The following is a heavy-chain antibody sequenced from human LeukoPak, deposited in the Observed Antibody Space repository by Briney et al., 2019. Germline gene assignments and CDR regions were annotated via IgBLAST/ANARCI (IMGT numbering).Heavy chain of an antibody. Sequence: ASVKVSCKASGGTFSSYAISWVRQAPGQGLEWMGRIIPIFGTANYAQKFQGRVTITADKSTSTAYMELSSLRSEDTAVYYCARVGQQLVPRDWFDPWGQGTLVTVSS. CDR3: ARVGQQLVPRDWFDP. CDR1: GGTFSSYA. D-gene: IGHD6-13*01. J-gene: IGHJ5*02. CDR2: IIPIFGTA. V-gene: IGHV1-69*06.